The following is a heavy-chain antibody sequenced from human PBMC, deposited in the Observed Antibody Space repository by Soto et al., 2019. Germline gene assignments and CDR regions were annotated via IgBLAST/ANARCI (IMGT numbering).Heavy chain of an antibody. D-gene: IGHD3-9*01. CDR2: IHHSGTT. CDR3: ASGLRYFDWLSY. J-gene: IGHJ4*02. CDR1: GGSFSGSY. Sequence: SETLSLTCAVYGGSFSGSYWSWIRQPPGKGLEWIGEIHHSGTTNYNPSLKSRVTISVDTSKNQFSLELNSVTAADTAVYYCASGLRYFDWLSYWGQGTLVTVSS. V-gene: IGHV4-34*01.